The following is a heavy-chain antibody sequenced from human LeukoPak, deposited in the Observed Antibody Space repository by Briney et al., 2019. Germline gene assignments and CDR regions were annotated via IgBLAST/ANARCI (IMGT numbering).Heavy chain of an antibody. CDR1: GFTLSNHW. Sequence: GGSLRLSCAASGFTLSNHWMSWVRQAPGKGLEWVANIKQDGSQKNYVDSVKGRFTIFRDNAKNSLALQMNSLRAEDTGIYYCVREGSGYDVWGQGTLVTVSA. CDR3: VREGSGYDV. D-gene: IGHD2-15*01. J-gene: IGHJ4*02. V-gene: IGHV3-7*01. CDR2: IKQDGSQK.